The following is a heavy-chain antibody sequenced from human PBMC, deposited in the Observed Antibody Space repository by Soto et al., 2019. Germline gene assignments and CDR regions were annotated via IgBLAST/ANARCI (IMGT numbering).Heavy chain of an antibody. J-gene: IGHJ6*03. CDR2: INTYNGDT. CDR1: GYTFTSNG. D-gene: IGHD1-1*01. Sequence: ASVKVSCKASGYTFTSNGISWVRQAPGQGLEWMGWINTYNGDTNYAQKLQGRVTMTTDTSTSTAYMELRSLRSDDTAVYYCARVATTSWYYMDVWGKGTTATVSS. V-gene: IGHV1-18*01. CDR3: ARVATTSWYYMDV.